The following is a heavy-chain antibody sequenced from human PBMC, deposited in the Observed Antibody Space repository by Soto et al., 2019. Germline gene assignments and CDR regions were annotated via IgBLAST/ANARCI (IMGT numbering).Heavy chain of an antibody. D-gene: IGHD1-26*01. CDR2: IYATGDT. V-gene: IGHV4-4*07. CDR1: GASLSRDY. CDR3: VRDGTKNLRDRFEP. J-gene: IGHJ5*02. Sequence: PSETLSLTFNVSGASLSRDYWSWIRQPPGKGLAWIRRIYATGDTDYNPSLKSRISMSVAMSKKQFSLTLRSVTAADTAIYYCVRDGTKNLRDRFEPWGRGILVTVSS.